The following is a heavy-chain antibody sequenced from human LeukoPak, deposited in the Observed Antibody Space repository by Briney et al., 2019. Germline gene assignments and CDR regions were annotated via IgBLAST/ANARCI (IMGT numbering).Heavy chain of an antibody. D-gene: IGHD1-14*01. CDR2: ISSSSSYI. CDR1: GFTFSSYS. Sequence: GGSLRLSCAASGFTFSSYSMNWVRQAPGKGLEWVSSISSSSSYIYYADSVKGRFTISRDNAKNSLYLQMNSLRAEDTAVYYCARGARGEPTPLNWGQGTLVTVSS. V-gene: IGHV3-21*01. CDR3: ARGARGEPTPLN. J-gene: IGHJ4*02.